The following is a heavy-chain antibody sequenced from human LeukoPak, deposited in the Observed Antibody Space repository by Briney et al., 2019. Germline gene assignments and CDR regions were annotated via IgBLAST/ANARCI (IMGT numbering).Heavy chain of an antibody. CDR2: ISYDGSNK. Sequence: GRSLRLSCAASGFTFSSYGMHWVRQAPGKGLEWVAVISYDGSNKYYADSVKGRFTIPRDNSKNTLYLQMNSLRAEDTAVYYCAREGCSSTSCYVPVIWGQGTLVTVSS. V-gene: IGHV3-30*03. CDR3: AREGCSSTSCYVPVI. J-gene: IGHJ4*02. CDR1: GFTFSSYG. D-gene: IGHD2-2*01.